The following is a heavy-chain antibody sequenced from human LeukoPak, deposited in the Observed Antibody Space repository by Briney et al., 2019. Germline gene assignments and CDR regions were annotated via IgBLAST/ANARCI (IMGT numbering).Heavy chain of an antibody. CDR1: GYTFTDYY. Sequence: ASVKVSCKASGYTFTDYYMHWVRQAPGQGLEWMGWINPNSGGANHAQKFQGRVTMTRDTSISTAYMELSRLRSDDTAVYYCARDSDDFWSGYYPYWGQGTLVTVSS. CDR3: ARDSDDFWSGYYPY. D-gene: IGHD3-3*01. J-gene: IGHJ4*02. V-gene: IGHV1-2*02. CDR2: INPNSGGA.